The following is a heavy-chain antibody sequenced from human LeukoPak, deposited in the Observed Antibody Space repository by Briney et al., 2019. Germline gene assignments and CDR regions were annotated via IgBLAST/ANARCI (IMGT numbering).Heavy chain of an antibody. CDR2: IKSKTDGGTT. Sequence: KSGGSLRLSCAASGFTFSNAWMSWVRQAPGKGLEWVGRIKSKTDGGTTDYAAPVKGRFTISRDDSKNTLYLQMNSLKTEDTAVYYCTTTPIQGYAGGDYWGQGTLVTVSS. J-gene: IGHJ4*02. V-gene: IGHV3-15*01. D-gene: IGHD2-15*01. CDR3: TTTPIQGYAGGDY. CDR1: GFTFSNAW.